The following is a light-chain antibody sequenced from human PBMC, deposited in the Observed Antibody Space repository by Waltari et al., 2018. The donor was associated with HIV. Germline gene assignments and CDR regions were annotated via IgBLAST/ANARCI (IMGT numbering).Light chain of an antibody. V-gene: IGLV1-47*01. CDR3: ASWDDSLRNWV. CDR1: SSNIGANY. J-gene: IGLJ3*02. CDR2: RNY. Sequence: QSVLTQPPSASGTPGQRVTIHCSGSSSNIGANYVYWYQQHPGTAPKLLIYRNYQRPSGVPDRFSGSKSGTSASLAISGLRSEDEGDFYCASWDDSLRNWVFGGGTKLTVL.